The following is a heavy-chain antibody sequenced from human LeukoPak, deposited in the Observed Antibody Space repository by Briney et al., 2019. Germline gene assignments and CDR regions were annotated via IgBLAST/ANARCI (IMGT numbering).Heavy chain of an antibody. CDR2: IIPIFGTA. V-gene: IGHV1-69*05. CDR1: GYTFTNYG. D-gene: IGHD6-13*01. Sequence: GASVKVPCKASGYTFTNYGISWVRQAPGQGLEWMGRIIPIFGTANYAQKFQGRVTITTDESTSTAYMELSSLRSEDTAVYYCARGSSSWYLSWGQGTLVTVSS. CDR3: ARGSSSWYLS. J-gene: IGHJ5*02.